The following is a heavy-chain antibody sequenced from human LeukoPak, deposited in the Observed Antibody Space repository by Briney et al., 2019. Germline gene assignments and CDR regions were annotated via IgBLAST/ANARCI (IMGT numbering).Heavy chain of an antibody. V-gene: IGHV6-1*01. CDR2: TYYRSKWYK. CDR1: GDGVSSNSAA. CDR3: ARDSGSHYFDC. Sequence: SQTLSLTCAISGDGVSSNSAAWNWSRQSPSRGLEWLGRTYYRSKWYKDYAVSVKSRITINPDTSKNQFSLQLNSVTPEDTAVYYCARDSGSHYFDCWGQGTLVTVSS. J-gene: IGHJ4*02. D-gene: IGHD5-12*01.